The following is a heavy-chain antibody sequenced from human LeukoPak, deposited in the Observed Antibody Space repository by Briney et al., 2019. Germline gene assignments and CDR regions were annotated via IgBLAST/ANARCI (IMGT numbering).Heavy chain of an antibody. Sequence: GGSLRLSCAASGFTFSDYYMSWIRQAPGKGLEWVSYISSSSSYTNYADPVKGRFTISRDNAKNSLYLQMNSLRAEDTAVYYCARAPFSRTTSISFGIWGQGTMVTVSS. CDR2: ISSSSSYT. D-gene: IGHD1-1*01. CDR1: GFTFSDYY. V-gene: IGHV3-11*06. J-gene: IGHJ3*02. CDR3: ARAPFSRTTSISFGI.